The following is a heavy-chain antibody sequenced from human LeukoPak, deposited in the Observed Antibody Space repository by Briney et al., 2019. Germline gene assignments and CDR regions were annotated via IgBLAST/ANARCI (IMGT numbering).Heavy chain of an antibody. CDR1: GFTFSSYS. CDR3: ARVMSGTYYFDY. CDR2: ISSSSSYI. V-gene: IGHV3-21*01. Sequence: GGSLRLSCAASGFTFSSYSMNWVRQAPGKGLEWVSSISSSSSYIYYADSVKGRFTISRDNAKNSLYLQMNSLRAEDTAVYYCARVMSGTYYFDYWGQGTLVTVSS. J-gene: IGHJ4*02. D-gene: IGHD1-26*01.